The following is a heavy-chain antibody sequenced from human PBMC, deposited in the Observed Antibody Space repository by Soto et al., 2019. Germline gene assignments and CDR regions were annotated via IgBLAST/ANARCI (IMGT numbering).Heavy chain of an antibody. Sequence: GGSLRLSCATSGFTFSTYEMNWVRQAPGKGLEWVSYIGSRHDAIYYADSVKGRFTISRDNAKSSLYLQMSSLRVEDSAVYYCARETSGGNPVGPWGQGTLVTVSS. CDR3: ARETSGGNPVGP. V-gene: IGHV3-48*03. CDR1: GFTFSTYE. D-gene: IGHD2-15*01. CDR2: IGSRHDAI. J-gene: IGHJ5*02.